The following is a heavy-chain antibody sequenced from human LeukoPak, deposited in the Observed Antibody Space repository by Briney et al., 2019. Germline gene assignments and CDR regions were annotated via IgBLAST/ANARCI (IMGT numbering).Heavy chain of an antibody. Sequence: GGSLRLSCAPSGFTFNSYGLHWVRQAPGKGLEGVAFIRYDGSNADSVEGRFTISRDNSKNTLYLQMNSLRAEDTAVYYCAKDPLIYGSGSYYFDYWGQGTLVTVSS. CDR1: GFTFNSYG. CDR2: IRYDGS. D-gene: IGHD3-10*01. J-gene: IGHJ4*02. V-gene: IGHV3-30*02. CDR3: AKDPLIYGSGSYYFDY.